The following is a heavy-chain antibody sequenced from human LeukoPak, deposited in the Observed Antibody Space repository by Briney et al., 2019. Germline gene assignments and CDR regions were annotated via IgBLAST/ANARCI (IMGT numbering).Heavy chain of an antibody. Sequence: GGSLRLSWSASGFTFSTYAMHWVRQAPGKGLQFVSAINGNGVGTFYADSVKGRFTVSRDNSKHTLYLQMSSLRAEDTALYYCVKDTYANSWSSFDVWGQGTMVTVSS. CDR2: INGNGVGT. D-gene: IGHD4-11*01. CDR1: GFTFSTYA. V-gene: IGHV3-64D*06. CDR3: VKDTYANSWSSFDV. J-gene: IGHJ3*01.